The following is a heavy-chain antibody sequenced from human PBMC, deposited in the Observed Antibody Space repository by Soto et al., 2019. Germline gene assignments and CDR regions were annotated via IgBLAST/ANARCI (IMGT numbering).Heavy chain of an antibody. CDR2: ISGSGGST. CDR1: GFTVSNYA. Sequence: GSMRLSCAASGFTVSNYALSCVRPAPGKGLEWVSSISGSGGSTYYADSVKGRFTISRDNSKNTLYLQMNSLRAEDTAVYYCATYSGNYERYGVYYGMDVWGQGT. CDR3: ATYSGNYERYGVYYGMDV. D-gene: IGHD1-26*01. V-gene: IGHV3-23*01. J-gene: IGHJ6*02.